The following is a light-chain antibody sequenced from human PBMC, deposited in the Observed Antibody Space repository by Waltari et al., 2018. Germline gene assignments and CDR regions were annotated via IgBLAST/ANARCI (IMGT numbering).Light chain of an antibody. Sequence: QSALTQPASVSGSPGQAILISCTGTGSDVGGYDSVSWYQQYPGKAPRLIIYDVYNRPSGVSNRFSGSKSDNTASLTISGLQAEDESVYYCSSYTSSGVVFGGGTKLTVL. J-gene: IGLJ2*01. CDR1: GSDVGGYDS. V-gene: IGLV2-14*01. CDR3: SSYTSSGVV. CDR2: DVY.